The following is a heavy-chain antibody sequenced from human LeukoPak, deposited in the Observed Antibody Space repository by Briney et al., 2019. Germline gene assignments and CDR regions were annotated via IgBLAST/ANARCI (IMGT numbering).Heavy chain of an antibody. V-gene: IGHV3-74*01. CDR1: GFTFSNYW. CDR2: INSDGSST. D-gene: IGHD4-17*01. CDR3: AKGGATVIDY. J-gene: IGHJ4*02. Sequence: QPGGSLRLSCAASGFTFSNYWMHWVLQAPGKGLLWVSRINSDGSSTTSADSVKGRFTISRDNAKNTLYLQMNSLRAEDTAVYYCAKGGATVIDYWGQGTLVTVSS.